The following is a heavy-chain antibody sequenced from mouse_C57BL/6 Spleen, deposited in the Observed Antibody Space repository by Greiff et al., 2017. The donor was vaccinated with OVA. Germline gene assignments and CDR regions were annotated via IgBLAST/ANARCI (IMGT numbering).Heavy chain of an antibody. CDR1: GYTFTSYW. Sequence: QVQLQHPGAELVRPGSSVKLSCKASGYTFTSYWMHWVKQRPIQGLEWIGNIDPSDSETHYNQKFKDKATLTVDKSSSTAYMQLSSLTSEDSAVYYCARGDYYGSSYKYFDVWGTGTTVTVSS. CDR2: IDPSDSET. CDR3: ARGDYYGSSYKYFDV. J-gene: IGHJ1*03. D-gene: IGHD1-1*01. V-gene: IGHV1-52*01.